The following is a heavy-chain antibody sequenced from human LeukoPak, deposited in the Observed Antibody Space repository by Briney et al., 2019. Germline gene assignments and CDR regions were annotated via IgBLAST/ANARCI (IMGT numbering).Heavy chain of an antibody. J-gene: IGHJ4*02. Sequence: KPSQTLSLTCTVFGGSISSGDYYWSWIRQPPGKGLEWIGYIYYSGSTYYNPSLKSRVTISVDTSKNQFSLKLSSVTAADTAVYYCARVIIWGNDYGDYWGQGTLVTVSS. CDR3: ARVIIWGNDYGDY. D-gene: IGHD7-27*01. CDR2: IYYSGST. V-gene: IGHV4-30-4*01. CDR1: GGSISSGDYY.